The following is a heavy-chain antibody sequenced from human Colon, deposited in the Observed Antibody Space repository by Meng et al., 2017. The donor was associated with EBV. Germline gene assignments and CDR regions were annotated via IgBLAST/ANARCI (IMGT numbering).Heavy chain of an antibody. J-gene: IGHJ4*02. V-gene: IGHV4-31*03. CDR2: IYYSGST. CDR1: CGSISSGGYY. D-gene: IGHD5-24*01. CDR3: ARGPSRWLQFSFDY. Sequence: QGQRQESGPGLVKPSRTLSLTCTVSCGSISSGGYYWSWIRQHPGKGLEWIGYIYYSGSTYYNPSLKSRVTISIDTSKNQFSLKLSSVTAADTAVYYCARGPSRWLQFSFDYWGQGTLVTVSS.